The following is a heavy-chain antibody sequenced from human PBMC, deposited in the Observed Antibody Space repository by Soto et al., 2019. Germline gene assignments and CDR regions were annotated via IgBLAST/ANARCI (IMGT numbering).Heavy chain of an antibody. CDR3: ASEPTSVLRGAGDAFDI. CDR1: GFTFNSYI. Sequence: QVQVVESGGGVVQPGRSLRLSCAASGFTFNSYIMHWVRQAPGKGLEWVAAIPYDGRNKYYADSVKGRFTISRDNSENTLFLQMNGLRAEDTAVYYCASEPTSVLRGAGDAFDIWGQGTMVTVSS. V-gene: IGHV3-30-3*01. D-gene: IGHD3-10*01. CDR2: IPYDGRNK. J-gene: IGHJ3*02.